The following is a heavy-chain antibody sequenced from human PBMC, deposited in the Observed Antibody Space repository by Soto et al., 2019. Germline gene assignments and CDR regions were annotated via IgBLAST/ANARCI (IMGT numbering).Heavy chain of an antibody. CDR1: GFTFSSNY. CDR2: IYSGGST. V-gene: IGHV3-53*01. Sequence: GESLKISCAASGFTFSSNYMSWVRQAPGKGLEWVSVIYSGGSTYYADSVKGRFTISRDNSKNTLYLQMNSLRAEDTAVCYCATQYRIVPAAFDIWGQGTMGTVSS. J-gene: IGHJ3*02. D-gene: IGHD2-2*01. CDR3: ATQYRIVPAAFDI.